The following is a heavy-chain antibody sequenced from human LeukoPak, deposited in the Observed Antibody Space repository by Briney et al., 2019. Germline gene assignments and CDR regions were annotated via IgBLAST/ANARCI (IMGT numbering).Heavy chain of an antibody. CDR1: GGSISSYY. CDR2: LYYSGST. D-gene: IGHD5-12*01. J-gene: IGHJ3*02. Sequence: SETLSLTCSVSGGSISSYYWSWIRQPPGKGLEWLGYLYYSGSTNYNPSLRSRVTISVDTSKNQFSLRLSSVTAADTAVYYCARGSDMVATLDAFDIWGQGTMVTVSS. CDR3: ARGSDMVATLDAFDI. V-gene: IGHV4-59*01.